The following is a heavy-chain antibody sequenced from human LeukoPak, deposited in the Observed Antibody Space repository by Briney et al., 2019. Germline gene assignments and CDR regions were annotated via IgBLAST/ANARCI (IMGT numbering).Heavy chain of an antibody. CDR3: ARGYSYYFDY. D-gene: IGHD5-18*01. CDR1: GGSISSYY. Sequence: PSETLSLTCTVSGGSISSYYWSWIRQPPGKGLEWIGYIYSSGSTNYNPSLKSRVTISVDTSKSQFSLKLSSVSAADTPVYYCARGYSYYFDYWGQGTLVTISS. V-gene: IGHV4-59*01. CDR2: IYSSGST. J-gene: IGHJ4*02.